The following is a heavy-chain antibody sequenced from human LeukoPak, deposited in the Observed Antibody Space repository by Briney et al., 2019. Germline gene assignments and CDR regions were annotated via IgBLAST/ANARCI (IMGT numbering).Heavy chain of an antibody. V-gene: IGHV1-2*02. D-gene: IGHD3-10*01. Sequence: ASVKVSCKASGYTFTGYYMHWVRQAPGQGLEWVGWINPNSGGTNYAQKFQGRVTMTRDTSISTAYMELSRLRSDDTAVYYCARDLGHYYGSGSWTDPWGQGTLVTVSS. CDR2: INPNSGGT. CDR1: GYTFTGYY. J-gene: IGHJ5*02. CDR3: ARDLGHYYGSGSWTDP.